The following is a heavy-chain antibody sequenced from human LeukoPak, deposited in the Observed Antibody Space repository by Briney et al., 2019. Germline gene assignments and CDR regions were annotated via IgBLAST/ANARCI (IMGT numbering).Heavy chain of an antibody. V-gene: IGHV3-23*01. J-gene: IGHJ5*01. Sequence: GSLSLSCAASGFSISNFSMTWVRQAPGKGLEWVSSINGGHYPTYNTDSVKGRFTISRDNSKNTLYLQMNSLRADDTAVYYCTRDPNGDYVGAFDSWGQGTLVTVSS. CDR2: INGGHYPT. CDR3: TRDPNGDYVGAFDS. CDR1: GFSISNFS. D-gene: IGHD4-17*01.